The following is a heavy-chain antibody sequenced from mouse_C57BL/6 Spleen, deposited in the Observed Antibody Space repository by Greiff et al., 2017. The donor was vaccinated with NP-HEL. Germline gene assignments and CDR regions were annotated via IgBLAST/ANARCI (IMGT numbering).Heavy chain of an antibody. CDR2: IDPEDGAT. J-gene: IGHJ2*01. Sequence: EVQRVESGAELVKPGASVKLSCTASGFNINDYYMHWVKQRPEQGLEWIGRIDPEDGATKYAPKFQGKATITVDTSSTTAYLQLRSLTSEDTAVYYCATVWGYSSDYWGQGTTLTVSS. D-gene: IGHD2-12*01. V-gene: IGHV14-2*01. CDR1: GFNINDYY. CDR3: ATVWGYSSDY.